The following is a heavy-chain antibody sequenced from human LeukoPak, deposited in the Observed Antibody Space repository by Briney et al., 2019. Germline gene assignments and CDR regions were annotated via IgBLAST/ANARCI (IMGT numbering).Heavy chain of an antibody. CDR3: ARDATERYNWNDDHFDY. CDR1: GYTFTSYG. CDR2: ISAYNGNT. J-gene: IGHJ4*02. Sequence: ASVKVSCKASGYTFTSYGISWVRQAPGQGLEWMGWISAYNGNTNYAQKLQGRVTMTTDTSTSTAYMELRSLRSDDTAVYYCARDATERYNWNDDHFDYWGQGTLVTVSS. V-gene: IGHV1-18*01. D-gene: IGHD1-1*01.